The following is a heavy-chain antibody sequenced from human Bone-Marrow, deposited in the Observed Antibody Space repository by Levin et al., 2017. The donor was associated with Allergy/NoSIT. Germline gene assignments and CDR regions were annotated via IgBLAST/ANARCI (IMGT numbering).Heavy chain of an antibody. CDR2: LNPNTGNT. J-gene: IGHJ4*02. V-gene: IGHV1-8*01. Sequence: ASVKVSCKTSGFPLTTLDIHWVRQATGQGLEWMGWLNPNTGNTHYVQKFQGRVTMTRNTSTSTAYMELSSLRSEDTAVYFCARGSPRAYGTPRLFDHWGQGTLVTVSS. CDR3: ARGSPRAYGTPRLFDH. CDR1: GFPLTTLD. D-gene: IGHD2-8*01.